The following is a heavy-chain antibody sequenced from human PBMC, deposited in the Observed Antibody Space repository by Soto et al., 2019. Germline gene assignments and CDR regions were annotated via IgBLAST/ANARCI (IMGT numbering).Heavy chain of an antibody. J-gene: IGHJ4*02. CDR1: GFTFSSYA. V-gene: IGHV3-23*01. Sequence: GGSLRLSCAASGFTFSSYAMSWVRQAPGKGMEWVAAISGSGGSTYYADAVKGRFTISRDNSKNTLYLQMNSLRAEDTAVYYCARDLASTTIPNYWGQGTLVTVSS. CDR2: ISGSGGST. CDR3: ARDLASTTIPNY. D-gene: IGHD4-17*01.